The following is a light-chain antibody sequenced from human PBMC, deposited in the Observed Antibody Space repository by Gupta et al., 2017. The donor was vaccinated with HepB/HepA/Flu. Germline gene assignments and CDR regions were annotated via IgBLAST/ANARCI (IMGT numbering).Light chain of an antibody. J-gene: IGKJ3*01. Sequence: DIVMTQSPDSLAVSLGERATINCQSSQSVLLSSSNKNYLAWYQQKPGQPPKLLFYWASTREYGVPDRFSGSGSGTDFTLTISGLQAEDVAVYYCQQYFSTPFTFAPGTKVEIK. CDR2: WAS. CDR1: QSVLLSSSNKNY. V-gene: IGKV4-1*01. CDR3: QQYFSTPFT.